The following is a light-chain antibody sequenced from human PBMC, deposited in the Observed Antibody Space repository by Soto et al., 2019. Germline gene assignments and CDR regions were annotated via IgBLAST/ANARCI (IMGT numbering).Light chain of an antibody. CDR2: GNT. J-gene: IGLJ2*01. Sequence: QSVLTQPPSVSGAPGQRVTISCTGSSSNIGAAYDVHWYQQVPGTAPKLLIYGNTNRPSGVPDRFSGSQSGTSASLAITGLQAEDEADYYCQSYDSSLSGVIFGGGTQLTVL. CDR3: QSYDSSLSGVI. CDR1: SSNIGAAYD. V-gene: IGLV1-40*01.